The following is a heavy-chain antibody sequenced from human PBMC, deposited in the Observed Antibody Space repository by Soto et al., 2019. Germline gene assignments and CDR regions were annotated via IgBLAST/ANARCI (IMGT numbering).Heavy chain of an antibody. CDR2: ISGSGST. J-gene: IGHJ4*02. CDR3: ARQKGDIVARPPDH. D-gene: IGHD5-12*01. CDR1: GFTFSGSA. Sequence: EVQLSESGGGLVQPGGSLRLSCGGAGFTFSGSAVSWVRQAPGRGLEWVSGISGSGSTEYADSVKGRFGISRDNSKDTVYLYMNSLRDDDTAVYYCARQKGDIVARPPDHWGQGILVTVSS. V-gene: IGHV3-23*01.